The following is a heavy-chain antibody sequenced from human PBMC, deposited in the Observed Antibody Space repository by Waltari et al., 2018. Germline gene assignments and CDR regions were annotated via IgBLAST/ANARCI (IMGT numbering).Heavy chain of an antibody. CDR2: IYYSGST. J-gene: IGHJ6*02. CDR3: ARVNVYGMDV. CDR1: GGSISSYY. Sequence: QVQLQESGPGLVKPSETLSLTCTVSGGSISSYYWSWIRQPPGKGLEWIGYIYYSGSTNYTPSLKSRVTISVDTSKNQFSLKLSSVTAADTAVYYCARVNVYGMDVWGQGTTVTVSS. V-gene: IGHV4-59*01.